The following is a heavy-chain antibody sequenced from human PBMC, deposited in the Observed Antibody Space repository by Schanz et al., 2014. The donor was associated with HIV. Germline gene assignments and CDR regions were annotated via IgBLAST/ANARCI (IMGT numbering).Heavy chain of an antibody. V-gene: IGHV3-30*14. CDR3: ARERSGEFGFDY. J-gene: IGHJ4*02. D-gene: IGHD3-10*01. Sequence: QVQLVESGGGVVQPGRSLRLSCTASGLTFSSSIMHWVRQAPGKGQEWGAGMSHNGFSKYFADSVKGRFTFSRDNSKNTLYLQMNSLRAEDTAVYYCARERSGEFGFDYWGQGTLVTVSS. CDR1: GLTFSSSI. CDR2: MSHNGFSK.